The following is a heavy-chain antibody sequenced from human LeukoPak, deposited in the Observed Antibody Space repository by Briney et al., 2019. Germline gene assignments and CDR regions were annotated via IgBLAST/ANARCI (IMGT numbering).Heavy chain of an antibody. D-gene: IGHD6-13*01. CDR2: IRYDGSNK. J-gene: IGHJ4*02. CDR3: ANLRMAAAGNYFDY. CDR1: GFTFSSYG. V-gene: IGHV3-30*02. Sequence: PGGSLRLSCAASGFTFSSYGMHWVRQAPGKGLEWVAFIRYDGSNKYYADSVKGRFTISRDNSKNTLYLQMNSLRAEDTAVYYCANLRMAAAGNYFDYWGQGTLATVSS.